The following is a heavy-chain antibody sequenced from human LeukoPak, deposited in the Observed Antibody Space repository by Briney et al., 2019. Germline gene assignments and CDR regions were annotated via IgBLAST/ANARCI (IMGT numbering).Heavy chain of an antibody. J-gene: IGHJ4*01. CDR3: AKEYSGYDFDC. D-gene: IGHD5-12*01. V-gene: IGHV3-23*01. CDR2: ISGSAGFT. CDR1: GFTLRTYA. Sequence: LPGGSLRLSCVASGFTLRTYAMSWVRQAPGKGLEWVSAISGSAGFTYYADAVRGRFTVSGDISTNTVFLQMDSLRAGDTAVYYCAKEYSGYDFDCWGQGTLVTVSS.